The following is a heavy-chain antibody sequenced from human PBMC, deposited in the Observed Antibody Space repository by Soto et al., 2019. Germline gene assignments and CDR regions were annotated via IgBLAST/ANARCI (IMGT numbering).Heavy chain of an antibody. CDR3: ARVRGRSSWYNMGGWFDX. CDR1: GGTFSSYA. CDR2: IIPIFGTA. J-gene: IGHJ5*02. D-gene: IGHD6-13*01. V-gene: IGHV1-69*13. Sequence: SVKVSCKASGGTFSSYAISWVRQAPGQGLEWMGVIIPIFGTANYAQKFQGRVKITADESTSTAYMGLSSLRSEDTAVYYCARVRGRSSWYNMGGWFDXWGQGTLVTVSX.